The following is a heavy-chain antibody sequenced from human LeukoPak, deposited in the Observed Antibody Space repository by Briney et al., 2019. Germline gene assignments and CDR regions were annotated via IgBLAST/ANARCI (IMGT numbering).Heavy chain of an antibody. D-gene: IGHD5-18*01. Sequence: SVKVSCTASGGTFSSYAISWVRQAPGQGLEWMGRIIPILGIANYAQKFQGRVTITADKSTSTAYMELSSLRSEDTAVYYCARDRGYSYGPLAYWGQGTLVTVSS. CDR1: GGTFSSYA. V-gene: IGHV1-69*04. J-gene: IGHJ4*02. CDR3: ARDRGYSYGPLAY. CDR2: IIPILGIA.